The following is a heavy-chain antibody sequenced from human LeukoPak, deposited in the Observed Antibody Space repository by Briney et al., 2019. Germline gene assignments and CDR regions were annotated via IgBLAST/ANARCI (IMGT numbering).Heavy chain of an antibody. CDR2: INHSGST. CDR1: GGSFSGYY. J-gene: IGHJ4*02. D-gene: IGHD5-18*01. Sequence: SETLSLTCAVYGGSFSGYYGSWIRQPPGKGLEWIGEINHSGSTNYNPSLKSRVTISVDTSKNQFSLKLSSVTAADTAVYYCARGRAMVIYWGQGTLVTVSS. V-gene: IGHV4-34*01. CDR3: ARGRAMVIY.